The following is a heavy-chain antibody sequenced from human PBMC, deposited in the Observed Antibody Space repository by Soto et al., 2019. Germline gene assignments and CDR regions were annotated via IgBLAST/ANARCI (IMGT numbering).Heavy chain of an antibody. CDR2: ISYDGSNK. CDR1: GFTFSSYG. J-gene: IGHJ4*02. V-gene: IGHV3-30*18. Sequence: QVQLVESGGGVVRPGRSLRLSCAASGFTFSSYGMHWVRQAPGKGLEWVAVISYDGSNKYYADSVKGRFTISRDNSKNTMYLQMNSLRAEDTAVYYCSKDLDPVDTAIPDYWGQGTLVTVSS. CDR3: SKDLDPVDTAIPDY. D-gene: IGHD5-18*01.